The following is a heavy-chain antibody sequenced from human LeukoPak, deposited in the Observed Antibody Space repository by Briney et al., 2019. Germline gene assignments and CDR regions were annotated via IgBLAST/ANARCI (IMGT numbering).Heavy chain of an antibody. D-gene: IGHD3-10*01. J-gene: IGHJ5*02. V-gene: IGHV4-39*01. CDR3: ARQPTYYYGSGSFANWLDP. Sequence: SETLSLTCAVYGGSISSSSYYWGWIRQPPGKGLEWIGSIYYSGSTYYNPSLKSRVTISVDTSKNQFSLKLSSVTAADTAVYYCARQPTYYYGSGSFANWLDPWGQGTLVTVSS. CDR1: GGSISSSSYY. CDR2: IYYSGST.